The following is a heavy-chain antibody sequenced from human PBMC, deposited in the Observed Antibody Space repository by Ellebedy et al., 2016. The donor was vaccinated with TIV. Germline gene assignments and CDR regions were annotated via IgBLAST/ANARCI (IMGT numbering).Heavy chain of an antibody. CDR2: IDSSGTYI. Sequence: PGGSLRLSCAASGFTFSSFGMNWVRQPSGKGLEWVSSIDSSGTYIYYADSVKGRFTISRDNTKNSLYLHMNSLTAEDTAVYYCAKSTVINPEGDAYDIWGQGTKVTVSS. CDR3: AKSTVINPEGDAYDI. D-gene: IGHD4-23*01. J-gene: IGHJ3*02. V-gene: IGHV3-21*06. CDR1: GFTFSSFG.